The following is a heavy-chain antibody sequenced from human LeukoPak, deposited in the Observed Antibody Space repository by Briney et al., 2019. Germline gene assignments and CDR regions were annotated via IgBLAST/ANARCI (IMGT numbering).Heavy chain of an antibody. D-gene: IGHD3-9*01. Sequence: SETLSLTCTVSGGSISSSSYYWGWIRQPPGKGLEWIGYIYTSGSTNYNPSLKSRVTISVDTSKNQFSLKLSSVTAADTAAYYCARLDYDISTGYYNPHYSNYYMDVWGKGTTVTVSS. V-gene: IGHV4-61*05. CDR2: IYTSGST. J-gene: IGHJ6*03. CDR3: ARLDYDISTGYYNPHYSNYYMDV. CDR1: GGSISSSSYY.